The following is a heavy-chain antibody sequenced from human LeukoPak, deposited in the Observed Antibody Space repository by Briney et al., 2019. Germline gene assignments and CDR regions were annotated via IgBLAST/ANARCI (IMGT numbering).Heavy chain of an antibody. CDR3: VRRMGGGNYYGLDV. CDR2: IRSKANSYAT. D-gene: IGHD5-24*01. V-gene: IGHV3-73*01. CDR1: GFTFSGSA. Sequence: PGGSLRLSCAASGFTFSGSAMHWVRQASGKGLEWVGRIRSKANSYATAYAASVKGRFTISRDDSKNTAYLQMNSLKTEDTAVYHCVRRMGGGNYYGLDVWGQGTTVTVSS. J-gene: IGHJ6*02.